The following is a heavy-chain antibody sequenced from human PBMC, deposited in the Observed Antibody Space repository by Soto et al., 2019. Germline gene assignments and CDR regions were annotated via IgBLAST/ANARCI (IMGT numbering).Heavy chain of an antibody. J-gene: IGHJ6*02. CDR2: ISAAGDP. CDR1: GFTFRNYD. CDR3: ARTDRDFYGLDV. V-gene: IGHV3-13*05. Sequence: EVQLVESGGGLVQPGGSLRLSCEASGFTFRNYDMHWVRQGTGKGLEWVSGISAAGDPDYADSVEGRFTISRENAQNSFFLQKNSLRVGATAVYYCARTDRDFYGLDVWGQGTTVIVS.